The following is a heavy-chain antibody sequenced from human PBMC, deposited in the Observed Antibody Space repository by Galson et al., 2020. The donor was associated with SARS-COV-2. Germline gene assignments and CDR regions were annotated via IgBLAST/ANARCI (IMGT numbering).Heavy chain of an antibody. Sequence: ASVKVSCKASGYTFTSYDINWVRQATGQGLEWMGWMNPNSGNTGYAQKFQGRVTMTRNTSISTAYMELSSLRSEDTVVYYCARGIAVAGHYYYYGMDVWGQGTTVTVSS. D-gene: IGHD6-19*01. J-gene: IGHJ6*02. CDR3: ARGIAVAGHYYYYGMDV. V-gene: IGHV1-8*01. CDR2: MNPNSGNT. CDR1: GYTFTSYD.